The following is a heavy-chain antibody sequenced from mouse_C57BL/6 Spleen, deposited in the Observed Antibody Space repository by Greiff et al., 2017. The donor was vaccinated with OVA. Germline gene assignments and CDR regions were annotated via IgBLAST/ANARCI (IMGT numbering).Heavy chain of an antibody. J-gene: IGHJ2*01. D-gene: IGHD1-1*01. V-gene: IGHV1-76*01. CDR1: GYTFTDYY. CDR3: ARQDGSFDY. CDR2: IYPGSGNT. Sequence: QVQLQQSGAELVRPGASVKLSCKASGYTFTDYYINWVKQRPGQGLEWIARIYPGSGNTYYNEKFKGKATLTAEKSSSTAYMQRSSLTSEDSAVYVCARQDGSFDYWGQGTTLTVSS.